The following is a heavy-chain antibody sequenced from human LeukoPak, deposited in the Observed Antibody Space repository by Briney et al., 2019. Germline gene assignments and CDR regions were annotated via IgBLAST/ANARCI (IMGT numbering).Heavy chain of an antibody. J-gene: IGHJ4*02. Sequence: SQTLSLTCTVSGGSISSGDYYWSWIRQPPGKGLEWIGYIYYSGSTYYHPSLKSRVTMSIDTSKKQFSLKLRTATAADTAVYYCARIEDVTRGYNHAYYFDYWGQGTLVTVSS. CDR2: IYYSGST. CDR3: ARIEDVTRGYNHAYYFDY. CDR1: GGSISSGDYY. V-gene: IGHV4-30-4*08. D-gene: IGHD5-18*01.